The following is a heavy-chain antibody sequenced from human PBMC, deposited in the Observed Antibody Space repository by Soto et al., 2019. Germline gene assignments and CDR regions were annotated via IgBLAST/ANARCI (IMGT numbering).Heavy chain of an antibody. CDR3: ARGGHCSSTSCYTSRSAFDI. CDR2: IKQDGSEK. D-gene: IGHD2-2*02. Sequence: EVQLVESGGGLVQPGGSLRLSCVASGFTFSSYWMSWVRQAPGKGLEWVANIKQDGSEKYYVDSVKGRFTISRDNAKNSLYLQVNSLRAEDTAVYYCARGGHCSSTSCYTSRSAFDIWGQGTMVTVSS. J-gene: IGHJ3*02. CDR1: GFTFSSYW. V-gene: IGHV3-7*01.